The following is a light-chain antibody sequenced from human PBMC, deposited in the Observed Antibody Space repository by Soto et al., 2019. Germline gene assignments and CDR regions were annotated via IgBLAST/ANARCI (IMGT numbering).Light chain of an antibody. Sequence: QSALAQHASVSGSPGQSITISCTGTSGFVGSFSLVSWYQQHPGKAPKAMISEGHRRPSGVPDRFSGSTSVKSASLTISGLQADDEADYYCCLYRGATTYVFGNGTMVTGL. CDR3: CLYRGATTYV. CDR2: EGH. CDR1: SGFVGSFSL. V-gene: IGLV2-23*01. J-gene: IGLJ1*01.